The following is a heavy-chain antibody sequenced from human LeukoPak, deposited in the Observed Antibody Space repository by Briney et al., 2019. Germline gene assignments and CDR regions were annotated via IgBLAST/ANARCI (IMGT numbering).Heavy chain of an antibody. V-gene: IGHV3-21*01. CDR3: ARYREGSDY. CDR2: ISSSSSYI. CDR1: GFTFSSYS. J-gene: IGHJ4*02. Sequence: GVSLRLSCAASGFTFSSYSMNWVRQAPGKGLEWVSSISSSSSYIYYVDSVKGRFTISRDNAKNSLYLQMNSLRAEDTAVYYCARYREGSDYWGQGTLVTVSS. D-gene: IGHD1-26*01.